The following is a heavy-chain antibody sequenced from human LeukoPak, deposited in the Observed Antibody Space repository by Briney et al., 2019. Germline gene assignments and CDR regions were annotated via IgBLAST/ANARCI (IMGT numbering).Heavy chain of an antibody. J-gene: IGHJ4*02. CDR3: AKDRPTVYSSSWLHFLDS. V-gene: IGHV3-23*01. CDR1: GFTFTSYG. CDR2: ISGSGGST. D-gene: IGHD6-13*01. Sequence: GGSLRLSCAASGFTFTSYGMSWVRQAPGKGLEWVSGISGSGGSTYYADSVKGRFTVSRDNSKNTLYLQMNSLRADDTAVYYCAKDRPTVYSSSWLHFLDSWGQGTLVTVSS.